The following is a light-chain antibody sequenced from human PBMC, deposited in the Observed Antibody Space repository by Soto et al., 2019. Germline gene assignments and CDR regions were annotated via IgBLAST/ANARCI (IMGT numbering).Light chain of an antibody. Sequence: SAASLCLPLRAGGTITCGASQSISSYLNWYQQKPGKAPKLLIYAASSLQSGVPSRFSGSGSGTDFTLTICMLHAEDFASYYSKRCYSPPLTFGGRTSV. CDR3: KRCYSPPLT. J-gene: IGKJ4*01. CDR1: QSISSY. V-gene: IGKV1-39*01. CDR2: AAS.